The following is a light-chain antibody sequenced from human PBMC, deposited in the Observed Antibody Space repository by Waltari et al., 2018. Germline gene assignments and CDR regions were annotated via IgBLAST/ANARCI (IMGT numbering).Light chain of an antibody. J-gene: IGKJ1*01. V-gene: IGKV1-5*03. Sequence: DIQMTQSPSTLSASVGDTVTITCRASRSISSWLAWHQQKPGKAHKVLIYGSSTLESGVPSRFSGSVSGTEFTRTISSLQPDDFATYYCQQYNSAWAFGQGTKVEVK. CDR2: GSS. CDR1: RSISSW. CDR3: QQYNSAWA.